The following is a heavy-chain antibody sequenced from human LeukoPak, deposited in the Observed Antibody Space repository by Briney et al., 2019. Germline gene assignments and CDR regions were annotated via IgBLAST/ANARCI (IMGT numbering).Heavy chain of an antibody. CDR1: GFTFSTSW. D-gene: IGHD3-22*01. V-gene: IGHV3-74*01. CDR2: IKSDGSST. Sequence: GGSLRLSCAASGFTFSTSWMHWFRQAPGRGLVWVSRIKSDGSSTTYADSVKGRFTISRDNAKNSLYLQMNSLRAEDTAVYYCARLYSSGYHYDYWGQGTLVTVSS. J-gene: IGHJ4*02. CDR3: ARLYSSGYHYDY.